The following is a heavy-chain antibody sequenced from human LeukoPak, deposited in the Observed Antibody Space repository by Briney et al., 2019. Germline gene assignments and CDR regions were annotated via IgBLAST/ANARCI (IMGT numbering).Heavy chain of an antibody. CDR2: INGDGSWT. Sequence: GALRPSCAASGKHWKHWVRQAPGKGLVWVSHINGDGSWTTYADSVKGRFTISKDNAKNTVYLQMNNLRAEDTAVYYCVSFYETYWGRGTLVTVSS. D-gene: IGHD2-2*01. J-gene: IGHJ4*02. CDR1: GKHW. V-gene: IGHV3-74*01. CDR3: VSFYETY.